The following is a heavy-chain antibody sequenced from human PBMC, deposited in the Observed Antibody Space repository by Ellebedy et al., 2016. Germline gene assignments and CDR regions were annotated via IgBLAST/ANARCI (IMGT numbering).Heavy chain of an antibody. CDR1: DFGFSRYW. V-gene: IGHV3-74*01. CDR2: INTDGIST. J-gene: IGHJ4*02. CDR3: ARAGQWLAYFDY. Sequence: GESLKISCAASDFGFSRYWMHWVRQAPGKGLMWVARINTDGISTRYAASVKGRFTISRDNAKNTLYLQMNSLRAEDTAVYYCARAGQWLAYFDYWGQGTLVTVSS. D-gene: IGHD6-19*01.